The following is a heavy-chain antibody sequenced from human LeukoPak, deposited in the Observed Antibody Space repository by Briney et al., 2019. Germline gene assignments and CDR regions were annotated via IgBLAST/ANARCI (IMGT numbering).Heavy chain of an antibody. CDR3: AKISGYSGSGPLDV. Sequence: GGSLRLPCAASGFTFSSYAMSWVRQAPGKGLEWVSAISGSGGSTYYADSVKGRFTISRDNSKNTLYLQMNSLRAEDTAVYYCAKISGYSGSGPLDVWGQGTTVTVSS. D-gene: IGHD4-23*01. CDR2: ISGSGGST. CDR1: GFTFSSYA. V-gene: IGHV3-23*01. J-gene: IGHJ6*02.